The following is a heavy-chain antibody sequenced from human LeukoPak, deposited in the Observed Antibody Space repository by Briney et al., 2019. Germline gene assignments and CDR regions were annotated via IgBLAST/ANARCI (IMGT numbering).Heavy chain of an antibody. CDR2: ISHRGNT. V-gene: IGHV4-4*02. CDR1: GYPISSSYW. CDR3: AREAGDYSRGFDY. J-gene: IGHJ4*02. Sequence: SETLSLTCAVSGYPISSSYWWSWVRQPPGKGLEWIGEISHRGNTNYNPSLKSRVTTSADKSKNQLSLKLTSVTAADTAIYYCAREAGDYSRGFDYWGQGILVTVSS. D-gene: IGHD2-15*01.